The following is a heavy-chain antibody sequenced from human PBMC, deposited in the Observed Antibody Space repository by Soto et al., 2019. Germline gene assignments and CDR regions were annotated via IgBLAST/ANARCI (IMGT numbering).Heavy chain of an antibody. D-gene: IGHD4-17*01. CDR2: IYYSGSI. CDR3: ARRTQDYGRGNRYYFDY. V-gene: IGHV4-59*01. J-gene: IGHJ4*02. Sequence: SETLSLTCTVSGGPINNYYWSWIRQPPGKGLEWISHIYYSGSINYNPSLKSRVTISVDTSKNQFSLKLTSVTAADTAVYYCARRTQDYGRGNRYYFDYWGQGTLVT. CDR1: GGPINNYY.